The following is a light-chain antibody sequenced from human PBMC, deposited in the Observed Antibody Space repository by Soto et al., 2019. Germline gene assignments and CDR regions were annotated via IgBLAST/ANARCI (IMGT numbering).Light chain of an antibody. CDR3: GQFVSSPPRT. J-gene: IGKJ1*01. Sequence: EIVMTQSPATLSVSPGDRATLSCRASESVTSSLAWYQQKPGLAPRLLIYGVSNRATGIPDRFSGSGSGTDFILTISRLEPEDFALYYCGQFVSSPPRTFGQGTKVDIK. CDR1: ESVTSS. V-gene: IGKV3-20*01. CDR2: GVS.